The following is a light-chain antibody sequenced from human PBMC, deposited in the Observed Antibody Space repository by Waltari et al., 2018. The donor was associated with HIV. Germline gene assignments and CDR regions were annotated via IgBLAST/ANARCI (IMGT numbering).Light chain of an antibody. Sequence: EIVLTQSPGPLSLSPGERATLSCRASQSVSSSYLAWYQHKPGQAPRLLIYGASSRATGIPDRFSGSGSGTDFTLTISRLEPEDFAVYYCQQYYSSPPITFGGGTKVEIK. V-gene: IGKV3-20*01. J-gene: IGKJ4*01. CDR2: GAS. CDR3: QQYYSSPPIT. CDR1: QSVSSSY.